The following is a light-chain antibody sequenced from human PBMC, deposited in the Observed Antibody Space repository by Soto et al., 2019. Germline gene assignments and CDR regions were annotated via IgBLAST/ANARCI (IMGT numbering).Light chain of an antibody. CDR3: QQYGSSPWT. V-gene: IGKV3-20*01. J-gene: IGKJ1*01. Sequence: EIVLTQSPGTLSLSPGERATLSCRASQSVSSSYLAWYQQKPGQAPRLLIYDASTGATGIPDRISGSGYGTDSTLPISRLEPEDLAVYYCQQYGSSPWTFGQGTRVEIK. CDR2: DAS. CDR1: QSVSSSY.